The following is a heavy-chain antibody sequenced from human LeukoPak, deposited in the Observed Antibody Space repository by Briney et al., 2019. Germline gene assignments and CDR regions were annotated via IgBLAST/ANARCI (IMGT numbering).Heavy chain of an antibody. CDR1: GGSFSGYY. V-gene: IGHV4-34*01. CDR3: ARKKSYGSNFDY. CDR2: INHSGST. Sequence: SETLSLTCAVYGGSFSGYYWSWIRQPPGKGLEWIGEINHSGSTNYNPSLKSRVTISVDTSKNQFSLKLSSVSAADTAVYYCARKKSYGSNFDYWGQGTLVTVSS. D-gene: IGHD5-18*01. J-gene: IGHJ4*02.